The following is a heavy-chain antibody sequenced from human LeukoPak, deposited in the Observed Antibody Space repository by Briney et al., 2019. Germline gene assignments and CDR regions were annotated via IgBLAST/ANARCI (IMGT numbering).Heavy chain of an antibody. V-gene: IGHV1-3*01. CDR1: GYTFTSYA. CDR2: INAGNGNT. CDR3: ARDPIGSSWPYYFDY. D-gene: IGHD6-13*01. Sequence: ASVKVSCKASGYTFTSYAMHWVRQAPRQRLEWMGWINAGNGNTKYSQKFQGRVTITRGTSASTAYMELSSLRSEDTAVYYCARDPIGSSWPYYFDYWGQGTLVTVSS. J-gene: IGHJ4*02.